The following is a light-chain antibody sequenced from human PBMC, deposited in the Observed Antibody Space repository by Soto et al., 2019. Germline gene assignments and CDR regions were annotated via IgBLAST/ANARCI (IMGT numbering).Light chain of an antibody. CDR3: QQFGSSPRYT. Sequence: EIVLTQSPGTLSLSPGERATLSCRASQSVSSSYLAWYQQKPGQAPRHLIYGASSRATGIPDRFSGSGSGTDFTLTISRPEPEDFAVYYCQQFGSSPRYTFGQGTKLEIK. J-gene: IGKJ2*01. V-gene: IGKV3-20*01. CDR2: GAS. CDR1: QSVSSSY.